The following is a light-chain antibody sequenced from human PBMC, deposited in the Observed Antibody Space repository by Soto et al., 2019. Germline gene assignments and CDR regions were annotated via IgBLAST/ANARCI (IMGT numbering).Light chain of an antibody. CDR3: QQYGSSPLT. J-gene: IGKJ4*01. CDR1: QSVSSSY. V-gene: IGKV3-20*01. CDR2: GSS. Sequence: EIVLTQSPGTLSLSPGERATLSCRASQSVSSSYLAWYQQKPGLAPRLLIYGSSSRATGIPDRFSGSGSGTDFTLTISRLESEDLAVYYCQQYGSSPLTFGGGTKVEIK.